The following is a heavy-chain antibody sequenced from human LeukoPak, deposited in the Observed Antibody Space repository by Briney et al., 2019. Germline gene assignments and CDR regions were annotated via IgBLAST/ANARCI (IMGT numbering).Heavy chain of an antibody. V-gene: IGHV1-24*01. J-gene: IGHJ4*02. CDR3: ATGFTTPDY. CDR2: FTIEDGKT. D-gene: IGHD1-1*01. Sequence: EWMGTFTIEDGKTIYAQKFRGRVTMTEDTSTDTAYMDFSSLRSDDTAVYYCATGFTTPDYWGQGTLVTVSS.